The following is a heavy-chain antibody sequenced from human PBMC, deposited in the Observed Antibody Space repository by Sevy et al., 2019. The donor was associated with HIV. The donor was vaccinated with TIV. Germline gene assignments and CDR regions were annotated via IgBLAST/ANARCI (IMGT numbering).Heavy chain of an antibody. CDR3: GRRGIPGSYDY. V-gene: IGHV3-64*02. CDR1: GFTFSSYV. Sequence: GGSLRLSCAASGFTFSSYVMHWARQAPGKGLESVSAISSTGGNTYYIDSVKGRFTISRDNSKNTLYLQMDSLRVEDMAVYYCGRRGIPGSYDYWGQGALVTVSS. J-gene: IGHJ4*02. CDR2: ISSTGGNT. D-gene: IGHD1-26*01.